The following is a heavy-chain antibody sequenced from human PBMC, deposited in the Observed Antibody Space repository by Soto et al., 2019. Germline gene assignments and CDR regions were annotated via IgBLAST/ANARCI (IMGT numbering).Heavy chain of an antibody. Sequence: QVQLVQSGAEVTKPGSSVKVSCKASGGTFSSYTISWVRQAPGQGLEWMGRIIPILGIANYAQKFQGRVTITADKSTSTAYMELSSLRSEDTAVYYCARDRGCGGDCYNFDYWGQGTLVTVSS. J-gene: IGHJ4*02. CDR1: GGTFSSYT. V-gene: IGHV1-69*08. D-gene: IGHD2-21*02. CDR2: IIPILGIA. CDR3: ARDRGCGGDCYNFDY.